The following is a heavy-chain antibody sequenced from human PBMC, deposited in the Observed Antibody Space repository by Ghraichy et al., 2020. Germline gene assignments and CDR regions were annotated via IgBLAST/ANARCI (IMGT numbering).Heavy chain of an antibody. V-gene: IGHV3-30*18. CDR1: GFTFSSYG. J-gene: IGHJ5*02. Sequence: GGSLRLSCVASGFTFSSYGIHWVRQAPGKGLEWVAVISYDEINKFYADSVKGRFTISRDNSKNTLYLQMNSLRAEDTAVYYCAKDADIPSTRGSLYNWFDPWGQGTRVTVSS. CDR2: ISYDEINK. CDR3: AKDADIPSTRGSLYNWFDP. D-gene: IGHD1-26*01.